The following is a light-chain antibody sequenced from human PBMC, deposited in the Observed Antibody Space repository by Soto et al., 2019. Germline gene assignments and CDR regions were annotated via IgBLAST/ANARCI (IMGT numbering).Light chain of an antibody. Sequence: IQMTQSPSSLSASIGDRVTITCQASHVITHYLNWYQQRPGEAPKLLIYDASKLESGVPPRFSGRGSGTDFTLTISSLQPDDFATYFCQQSDLLPLTFGGGTKVEI. CDR3: QQSDLLPLT. CDR1: HVITHY. J-gene: IGKJ4*01. CDR2: DAS. V-gene: IGKV1-33*01.